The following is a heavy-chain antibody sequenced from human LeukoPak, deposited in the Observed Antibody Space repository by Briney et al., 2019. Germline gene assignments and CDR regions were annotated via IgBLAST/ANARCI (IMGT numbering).Heavy chain of an antibody. D-gene: IGHD4-17*01. J-gene: IGHJ4*02. CDR3: ARARDYGDYVYPIDY. CDR2: IYSDNT. Sequence: GGSLRLSCTVSGFTVSSNSMSWVRQAPGKGLEWVSFIYSDNTHYSDSVKGRFTISRDNSKNTLYLQMNSLRAEDTAVYYCARARDYGDYVYPIDYWGQGTLVTVSS. V-gene: IGHV3-53*01. CDR1: GFTVSSNS.